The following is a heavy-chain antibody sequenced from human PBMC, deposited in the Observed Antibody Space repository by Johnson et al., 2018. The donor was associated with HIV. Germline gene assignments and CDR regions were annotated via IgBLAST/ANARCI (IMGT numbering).Heavy chain of an antibody. CDR3: AKELARQSDAFVI. V-gene: IGHV3-11*01. J-gene: IGHJ3*02. CDR1: GFTFSDYY. D-gene: IGHD5-12*01. Sequence: QVQLVESGGGLVQPGGSLRLSCAASGFTFSDYYMSWIRQAPGKGLEWVSYISSSGSTIYYADSVKGRFTISRDNAKNSLYLQMNSRRAEDTALYYCAKELARQSDAFVIWGQGTMVTVSS. CDR2: ISSSGSTI.